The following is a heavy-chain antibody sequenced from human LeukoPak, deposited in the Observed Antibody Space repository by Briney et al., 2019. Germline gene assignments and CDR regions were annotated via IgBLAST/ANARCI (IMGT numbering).Heavy chain of an antibody. J-gene: IGHJ5*02. V-gene: IGHV4-34*10. D-gene: IGHD3-10*01. Sequence: SETLSLTCAVYGGSFSAYYWTWIRQSPGKGLEWIGETNHSGSTNSNPSLKSRLTLSADTSKNHFSLKLTSVTSEDTAVYYCATDRQEGGSGSYWFDPWGQGTLVTVSS. CDR3: ATDRQEGGSGSYWFDP. CDR2: TNHSGST. CDR1: GGSFSAYY.